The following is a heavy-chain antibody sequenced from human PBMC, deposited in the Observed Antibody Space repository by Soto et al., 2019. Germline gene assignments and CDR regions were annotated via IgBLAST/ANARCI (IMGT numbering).Heavy chain of an antibody. V-gene: IGHV1-24*01. CDR3: ATGRAARPFLGLGTFDY. CDR1: GYTLTELS. CDR2: FDPEDGET. D-gene: IGHD6-6*01. Sequence: ASVKVSCKVSGYTLTELSMHWVRQAPGKGLEWMGGFDPEDGETIYAQKFQGRVTMTEDTSTDTAYMELSSLRSEDTAVYYCATGRAARPFLGLGTFDYWGQGTLVTVSS. J-gene: IGHJ4*02.